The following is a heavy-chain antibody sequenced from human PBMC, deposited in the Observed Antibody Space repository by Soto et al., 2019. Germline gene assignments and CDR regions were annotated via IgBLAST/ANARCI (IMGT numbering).Heavy chain of an antibody. Sequence: PSDTLSLTCTVSGCSITSYYWSWIQQAPGSGLEWIGYIYYSWSTNYNPSLKSRVTISVDTSKNQFSLKLCSVTAADTAVYYCARDYRPTYYEFWSGSRRQYYYYHYMDVWGKGTTIT. J-gene: IGHJ6*03. CDR1: GCSITSYY. D-gene: IGHD3-3*01. V-gene: IGHV4-59*01. CDR3: ARDYRPTYYEFWSGSRRQYYYYHYMDV. CDR2: IYYSWST.